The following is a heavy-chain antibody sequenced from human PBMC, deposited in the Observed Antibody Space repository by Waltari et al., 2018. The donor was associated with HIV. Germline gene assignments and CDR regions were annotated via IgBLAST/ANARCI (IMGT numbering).Heavy chain of an antibody. CDR1: GYTFTSSY. D-gene: IGHD2-15*01. CDR3: ARDERYCSGGSCYGVVNWFDP. Sequence: QVQLVQSGAEVTKPGASVKVSCKTSGYTFTSSYMHWVRQAPGQGLEWMGIINPSGGSTSYAQKFQGRVTMTRDTSTNTVYMERSSLRSEDTAVYYCARDERYCSGGSCYGVVNWFDPWGQGTLVTVSS. J-gene: IGHJ5*02. CDR2: INPSGGST. V-gene: IGHV1-46*01.